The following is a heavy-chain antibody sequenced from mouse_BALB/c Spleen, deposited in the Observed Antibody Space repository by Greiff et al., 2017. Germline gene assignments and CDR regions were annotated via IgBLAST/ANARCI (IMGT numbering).Heavy chain of an antibody. CDR3: ARDGFTTATLYAMDY. Sequence: DVQLVESGGGLVKPGGSLKLSCAASGFTFSDYYMYWVRQTPEKRLEWVATISDGGSYTYYPDSVKGRFTISRDNAKNNLYLQMSSLKSEDTAMYYCARDGFTTATLYAMDYWGQGTSVTVSS. CDR1: GFTFSDYY. V-gene: IGHV5-4*02. J-gene: IGHJ4*01. CDR2: ISDGGSYT. D-gene: IGHD1-2*01.